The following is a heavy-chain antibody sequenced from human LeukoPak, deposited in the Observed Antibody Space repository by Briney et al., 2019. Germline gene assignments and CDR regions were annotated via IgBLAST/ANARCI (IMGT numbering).Heavy chain of an antibody. Sequence: ASVKVSCKVSGYTLTELSMHWVRQAPGKGLEWMGGFDPEDGETIYAQKFQGRVTMTEDTSTDTAYMELSSLRSEDTAVYYCATGDRSHDAFDIWGQGTMVTVSS. CDR2: FDPEDGET. J-gene: IGHJ3*02. CDR1: GYTLTELS. V-gene: IGHV1-24*01. CDR3: ATGDRSHDAFDI.